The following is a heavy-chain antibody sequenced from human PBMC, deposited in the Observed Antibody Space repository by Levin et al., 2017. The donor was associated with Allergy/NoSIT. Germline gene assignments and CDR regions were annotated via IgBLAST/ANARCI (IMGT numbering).Heavy chain of an antibody. V-gene: IGHV3-30-3*01. D-gene: IGHD3-10*01. CDR3: ARGRSDSGSYYPFDP. J-gene: IGHJ5*02. CDR1: GFTFSNYA. CDR2: ISYDGSNK. Sequence: GGSLRLSCAASGFTFSNYAMHWVRQAPGKGLEWVAVISYDGSNKYYADSVKGRFTISRDNSKNTLYLQMNSLRADDTAMYYCARGRSDSGSYYPFDPWGQGTLVTVSS.